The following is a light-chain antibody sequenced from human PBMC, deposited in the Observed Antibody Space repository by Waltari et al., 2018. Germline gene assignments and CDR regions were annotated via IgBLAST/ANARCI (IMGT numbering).Light chain of an antibody. CDR1: SSDIGRNT. CDR2: SNY. J-gene: IGLJ3*02. Sequence: QSVPTQPPSVSGTPGQRVTISCSGSSSDIGRNTVNWYQHLPGTAPKLLIYSNYQRPSGVPDRSSGSKSGTSASLAISGLQSEDEADYYCATWDDSLDTPVFGGGTKLTVL. V-gene: IGLV1-44*01. CDR3: ATWDDSLDTPV.